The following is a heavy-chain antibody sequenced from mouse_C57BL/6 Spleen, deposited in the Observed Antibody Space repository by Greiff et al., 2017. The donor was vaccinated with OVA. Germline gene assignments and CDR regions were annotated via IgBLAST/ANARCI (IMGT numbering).Heavy chain of an antibody. CDR2: IDTSDSYT. CDR3: ARSTDYGNYERAMDY. J-gene: IGHJ4*01. V-gene: IGHV1-69*01. D-gene: IGHD2-1*01. Sequence: QVQLQQPGAELVMPGASVKLSCKASGYTFTSYWMPWVKQRPGQGLEWIGEIDTSDSYTNYNQKFKGKSTLTVDKSSSTAYMQLSSLTSEDSAVYSCARSTDYGNYERAMDYWGQGTSGTVSS. CDR1: GYTFTSYW.